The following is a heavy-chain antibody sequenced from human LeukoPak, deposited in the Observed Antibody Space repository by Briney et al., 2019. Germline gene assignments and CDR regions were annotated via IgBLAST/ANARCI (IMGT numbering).Heavy chain of an antibody. D-gene: IGHD3-9*01. CDR2: IHYSGAT. CDR3: ARGILFDYYFDS. V-gene: IGHV4-34*01. J-gene: IGHJ4*02. Sequence: SETLSLTCAICGGSFSGYYWSWIRQSPGKGLEWIAEIHYSGATSYNPSLKSRVTISGDTSKNQVFLRVTSVTAADTAPYYCARGILFDYYFDSWGQGTLVTVSS. CDR1: GGSFSGYY.